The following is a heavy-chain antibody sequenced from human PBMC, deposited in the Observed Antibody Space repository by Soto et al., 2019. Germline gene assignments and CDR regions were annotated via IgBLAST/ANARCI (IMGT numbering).Heavy chain of an antibody. CDR1: GFTFSSYS. CDR2: ISSSSSYI. J-gene: IGHJ5*02. CDR3: ERDPRAAPSFDP. Sequence: GGSLRLSCAASGFTFSSYSMNWVRQAPGKGLEWVSSISSSSSYIYYADSVKGRFTISRDNAKNSLYLQMNSLRAEDTAVYYCERDPRAAPSFDPWGQGTLVTVSS. V-gene: IGHV3-21*01. D-gene: IGHD6-13*01.